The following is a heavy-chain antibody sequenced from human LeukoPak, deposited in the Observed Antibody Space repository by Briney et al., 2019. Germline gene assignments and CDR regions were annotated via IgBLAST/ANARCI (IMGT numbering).Heavy chain of an antibody. Sequence: GGSLRLSCAVSGFTFSSYAMSWVRQAPGKGLEWVSAISGSGVNTYYADSVMGRFTISRDNSKNTLYLQVNSLRAEDTAMYYCGKGLNHDYSVVGDSWGQGTLVTVSS. V-gene: IGHV3-23*01. CDR2: ISGSGVNT. J-gene: IGHJ4*02. D-gene: IGHD5/OR15-5a*01. CDR1: GFTFSSYA. CDR3: GKGLNHDYSVVGDS.